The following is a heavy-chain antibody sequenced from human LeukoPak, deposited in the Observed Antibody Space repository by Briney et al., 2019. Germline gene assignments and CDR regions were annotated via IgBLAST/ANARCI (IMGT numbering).Heavy chain of an antibody. CDR1: GFTFSSYA. CDR3: ARDGVTIFGADYGMDV. D-gene: IGHD3-3*01. CDR2: ISSSSSYI. J-gene: IGHJ6*02. Sequence: PGGSLRLSCAASGFTFSSYAMSWVRQAPGKGLEWVSSISSSSSYIYYADSVKGRFTISRDNAKNSLYLQMNSLRAEDTAVYYCARDGVTIFGADYGMDVWGQGTTVTVSS. V-gene: IGHV3-21*01.